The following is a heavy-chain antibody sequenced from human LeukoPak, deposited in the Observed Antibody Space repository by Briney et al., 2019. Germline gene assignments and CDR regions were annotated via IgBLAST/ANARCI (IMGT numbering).Heavy chain of an antibody. CDR3: PREWRTVGARDAYDI. Sequence: GSLRLSCAASGFTVSSNYMSWVRQAPGKGLEWVSVTYPDGTTYYADSVKGRFTISRHDSTNTLYLQMNSLRAEDTAVYYCPREWRTVGARDAYDIWGQGTMVTVSS. CDR1: GFTVSSNY. D-gene: IGHD4-11*01. CDR2: TYPDGTT. J-gene: IGHJ3*02. V-gene: IGHV3-53*04.